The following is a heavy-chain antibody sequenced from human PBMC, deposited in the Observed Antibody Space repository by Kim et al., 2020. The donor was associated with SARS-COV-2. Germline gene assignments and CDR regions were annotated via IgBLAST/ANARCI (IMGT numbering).Heavy chain of an antibody. V-gene: IGHV3-30*18. CDR2: ISYDGSNK. J-gene: IGHJ5*02. Sequence: GGSLRLSCAASGFTFSSYGMHWVRQAPGKGLEWVAVISYDGSNKYYADSVKGRFTISRDNSKNTLYLQMNSLRAEDTAVYYCAKVTYSSSSSGGSWEFDPWGQGTLVTVSS. D-gene: IGHD6-6*01. CDR1: GFTFSSYG. CDR3: AKVTYSSSSSGGSWEFDP.